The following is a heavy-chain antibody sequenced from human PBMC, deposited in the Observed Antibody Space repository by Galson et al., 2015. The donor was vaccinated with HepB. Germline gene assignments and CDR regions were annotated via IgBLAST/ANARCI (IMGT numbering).Heavy chain of an antibody. CDR1: GFTFSSYA. D-gene: IGHD4-17*01. V-gene: IGHV3-30*04. J-gene: IGHJ4*02. CDR2: ISYDGSNK. Sequence: SLRLSCAASGFTFSSYAMHWVRQAPGKGLEWVAVISYDGSNKYYADSVKGRFTISRDNSKNTLYLQMNSLRAEDTAVYYCARVFRYGDYNDHWGQGTLVTVSS. CDR3: ARVFRYGDYNDH.